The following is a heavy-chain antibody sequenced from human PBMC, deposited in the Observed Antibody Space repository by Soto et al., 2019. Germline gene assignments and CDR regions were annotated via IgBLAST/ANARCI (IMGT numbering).Heavy chain of an antibody. J-gene: IGHJ5*02. CDR3: ERDLYGQREAGRFEP. CDR2: VHNSGST. CDR1: GGSLSSLY. V-gene: IGHV4-59*11. D-gene: IGHD6-25*01. Sequence: PSETLSLTCTFSGGSLSSLYWCWIRQPPGKGLEWIGSVHNSGSTNYNPSLKSRVSISVDTSKNQFSLKLTSVTAADTAVYYCERDLYGQREAGRFEPWGQGTPVPVCS.